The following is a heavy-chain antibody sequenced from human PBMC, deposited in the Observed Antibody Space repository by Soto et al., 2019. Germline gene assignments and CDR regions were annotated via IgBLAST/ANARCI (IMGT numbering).Heavy chain of an antibody. J-gene: IGHJ6*02. CDR2: ISGSGGST. CDR1: GFTFSSYA. Sequence: EVQLLESGGGLVQPGGSLRLSCAASGFTFSSYAMSWVRQAPGKGLEWVSAISGSGGSTDYAVSVKGRFTISRDNSKNTLYLQMNSLRAEDTAVYYCAKETFPRVLRFLEYGMDVWGQGTTVTVSS. D-gene: IGHD3-3*01. CDR3: AKETFPRVLRFLEYGMDV. V-gene: IGHV3-23*01.